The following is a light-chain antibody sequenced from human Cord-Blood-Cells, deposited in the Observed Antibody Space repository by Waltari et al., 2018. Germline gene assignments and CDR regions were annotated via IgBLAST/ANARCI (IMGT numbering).Light chain of an antibody. CDR3: QQSYSTPWT. V-gene: IGKV1-39*01. CDR2: AAS. J-gene: IGKJ1*01. Sequence: DIQMNQPPSSLSASVGDRVTITCRASQSISSYLNWYQQTPGKAPKLLIYAASSLQSGVPSRFSGSGSGTDFTLTISSLQPEDFATYYCQQSYSTPWTFGQGTKVEIK. CDR1: QSISSY.